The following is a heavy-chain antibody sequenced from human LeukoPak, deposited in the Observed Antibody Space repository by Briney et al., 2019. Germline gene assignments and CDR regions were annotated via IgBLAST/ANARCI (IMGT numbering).Heavy chain of an antibody. CDR3: ARVGIDSGYDYGYYYYYMDV. V-gene: IGHV4-59*01. D-gene: IGHD5-12*01. Sequence: PSETLSLTCTVSGGSISSYYWSWIRQPPGKGLEWIGDIYYSGSTNYNPSLKSRVTISVDTSKNQFSLKLSSVTAADTAVYYCARVGIDSGYDYGYYYYYMDVWGKGTTVTVSS. J-gene: IGHJ6*03. CDR1: GGSISSYY. CDR2: IYYSGST.